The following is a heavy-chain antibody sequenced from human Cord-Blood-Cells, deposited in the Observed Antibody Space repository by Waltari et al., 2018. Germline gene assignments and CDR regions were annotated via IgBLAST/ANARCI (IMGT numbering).Heavy chain of an antibody. CDR3: ATRIF. CDR2: IYYSGST. V-gene: IGHV4-39*01. J-gene: IGHJ4*02. CDR1: GGSISSSSYY. Sequence: QLQLQESGPGLVKPSETLSLTCTVSGGSISSSSYYWGWIRQPPGKGLEGSGSIYYSGSTYSNPSLMCRVTISVDTSKNQFSLKLSSVTAADTTVYYCATRIFWGQGTLVTVSS.